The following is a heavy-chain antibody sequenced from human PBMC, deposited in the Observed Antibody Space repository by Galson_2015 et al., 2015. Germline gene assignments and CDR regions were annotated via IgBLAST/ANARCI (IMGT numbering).Heavy chain of an antibody. CDR3: ARATTDYYDSSGYSDAFDI. J-gene: IGHJ3*02. V-gene: IGHV4-4*02. Sequence: SETLSLTCAVSGGSISSSNWWSWVRQPPGKGLEWIGGIYHSGSTNYNPSLKSRVTISVDKSKNQFSLKLSSVTAADTAVYYCARATTDYYDSSGYSDAFDIWGQGTMVTVSS. CDR1: GGSISSSNW. CDR2: IYHSGST. D-gene: IGHD3-22*01.